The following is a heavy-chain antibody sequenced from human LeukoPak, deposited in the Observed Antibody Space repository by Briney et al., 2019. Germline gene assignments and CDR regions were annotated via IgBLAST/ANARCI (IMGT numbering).Heavy chain of an antibody. CDR2: IYPGDSDT. CDR3: ARRYYDSSGYYFDY. V-gene: IGHV5-51*01. J-gene: IGHJ4*02. Sequence: GESLKISCKGSGYSFTNYWIGWVRQMPGKGLEWMGIIYPGDSDTTYSPSFQGQVTISADRSISTAYLQWSSLKASDTAIYYRARRYYDSSGYYFDYWGQGTLVTVSS. D-gene: IGHD3-22*01. CDR1: GYSFTNYW.